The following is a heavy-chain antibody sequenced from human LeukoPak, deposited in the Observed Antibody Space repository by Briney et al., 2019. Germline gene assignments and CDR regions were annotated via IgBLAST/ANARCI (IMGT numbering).Heavy chain of an antibody. CDR2: IYPDESNI. CDR3: ARPPSRGYSSSFEY. CDR1: GYSFATYW. Sequence: GESLKISCKGSGYSFATYWIAWVRQMPGKGLEWMGIIYPDESNIRYSPSFQGQVTISADKSISTTYLQWSSLKASDTAIYYCARPPSRGYSSSFEYWGQGTLVTVSS. V-gene: IGHV5-51*01. J-gene: IGHJ4*02. D-gene: IGHD2-2*03.